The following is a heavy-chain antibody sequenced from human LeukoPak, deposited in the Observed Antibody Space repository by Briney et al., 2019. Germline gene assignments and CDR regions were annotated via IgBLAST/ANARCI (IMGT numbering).Heavy chain of an antibody. J-gene: IGHJ3*02. CDR1: GGSISGQY. Sequence: PSETLSLTCSVSGGSISGQYWTWIRQPPGKRLEWIGYIYYSGSTNYNPSLKSRVTISIDTSKNQFSLKVRSVTAADTAVYYCARVYDFWSGYSDGAFDIWGQGTMVTVSS. D-gene: IGHD3-3*01. V-gene: IGHV4-59*11. CDR3: ARVYDFWSGYSDGAFDI. CDR2: IYYSGST.